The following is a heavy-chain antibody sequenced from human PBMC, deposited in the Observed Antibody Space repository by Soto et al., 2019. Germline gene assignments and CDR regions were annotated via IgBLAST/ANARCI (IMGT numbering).Heavy chain of an antibody. CDR2: ISWNSGSI. Sequence: GGSLRLSCAASGFTFDDYAMHWVRQAPGKGLEWVSGISWNSGSIGYADSVKGRFTISRDNAKNSLYLQMNSLRAEDTALYYCAKDNMVASITGTAIDYWGQGTLVTVSS. J-gene: IGHJ4*02. CDR3: AKDNMVASITGTAIDY. V-gene: IGHV3-9*01. CDR1: GFTFDDYA. D-gene: IGHD1-7*01.